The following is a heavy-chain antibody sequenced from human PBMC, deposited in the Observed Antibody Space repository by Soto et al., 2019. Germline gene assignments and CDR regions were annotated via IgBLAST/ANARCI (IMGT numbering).Heavy chain of an antibody. CDR3: ARSQGVYYYYYMDV. V-gene: IGHV4-34*01. CDR1: GGSFSGYY. J-gene: IGHJ6*03. Sequence: QVQLQQWGAGLLKPSETLSLTCAVYGGSFSGYYWSWIRQPPGKGLEWIGEINHSGSTNYNPSLKSRVTISVETSKNQFSLKLSSVTAADTAVYYCARSQGVYYYYYMDVWGKGTTVTVSS. CDR2: INHSGST.